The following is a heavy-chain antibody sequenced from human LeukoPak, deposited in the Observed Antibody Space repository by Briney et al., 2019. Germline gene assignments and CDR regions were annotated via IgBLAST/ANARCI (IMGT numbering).Heavy chain of an antibody. CDR1: GFTFSSYG. CDR3: ARAGVAAAGFPNNWFDP. D-gene: IGHD6-13*01. CDR2: IWYDGGNK. J-gene: IGHJ5*02. V-gene: IGHV3-33*01. Sequence: GRSLGLSCAAPGFTFSSYGMHGVREAPGKGLEWGAVIWYDGGNKYYADSVKGRFTISRDNSKSTLYLQMNSLRAEDTAVYYCARAGVAAAGFPNNWFDPWGQGTLVTVSS.